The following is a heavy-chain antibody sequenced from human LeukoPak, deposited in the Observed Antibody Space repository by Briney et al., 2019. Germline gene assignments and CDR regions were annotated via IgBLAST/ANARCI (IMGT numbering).Heavy chain of an antibody. J-gene: IGHJ4*02. CDR3: RVILVGFHKEAYYFDS. Sequence: PGGSLRLSCAVSGITLSNYGMSWVRQAPGKGLEWVAGISGSGVRTNYADSVKGRFTISRDNPKNTLYLQMNSLYFCARRGVVIRVILVGFHKEAYYFDSWGQGALVTVSS. CDR1: GITLSNYG. D-gene: IGHD3-22*01. V-gene: IGHV3-23*01. CDR2: ISGSGVRT.